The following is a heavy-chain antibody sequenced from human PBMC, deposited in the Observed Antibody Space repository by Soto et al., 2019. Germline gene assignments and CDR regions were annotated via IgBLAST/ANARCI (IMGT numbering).Heavy chain of an antibody. CDR3: AKDDAPVAPSTLES. D-gene: IGHD1-1*01. J-gene: IGHJ5*02. CDR1: GFTFNNYA. CDR2: ISGSGRST. Sequence: EAQLLESGGGLVQPGGSLRLSCAASGFTFNNYAMSWVRRAPGKGLEWVSGISGSGRSTYYADSVKGRFTISRDTSRNTVYLQMNSLRGEDTAVYYCAKDDAPVAPSTLESWGRGTLVTVSS. V-gene: IGHV3-23*01.